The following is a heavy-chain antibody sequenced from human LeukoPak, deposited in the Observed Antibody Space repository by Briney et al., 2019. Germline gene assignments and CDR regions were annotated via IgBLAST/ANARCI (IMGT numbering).Heavy chain of an antibody. CDR3: GRAFPPLRTSSAGDL. J-gene: IGHJ4*02. CDR1: GFTFSDSD. V-gene: IGHV3-21*01. Sequence: GGSLRLSCSASGFTFSDSDMNWVRQAPGKGLEWVSSISGLSSYTYYGESVKGRFSISRDNAKNSLYLQMNSLGAEDTATYYCGRAFPPLRTSSAGDLWGQGILVTVSS. CDR2: ISGLSSYT. D-gene: IGHD3-16*01.